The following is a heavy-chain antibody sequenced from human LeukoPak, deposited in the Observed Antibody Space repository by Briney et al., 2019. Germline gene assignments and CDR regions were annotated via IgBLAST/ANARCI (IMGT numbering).Heavy chain of an antibody. CDR2: IYSGGST. CDR3: ARDPPTTVVTPDFDY. J-gene: IGHJ4*02. Sequence: GGSLRLSCAASGFTVSSNYMSWVRQAPGKGLEWVSVIYSGGSTYYADSVKGRFTISRDNSKNTLYLQMNSLRAEDTAVYYCARDPPTTVVTPDFDYWGQGTLVTVSS. D-gene: IGHD4-23*01. CDR1: GFTVSSNY. V-gene: IGHV3-53*01.